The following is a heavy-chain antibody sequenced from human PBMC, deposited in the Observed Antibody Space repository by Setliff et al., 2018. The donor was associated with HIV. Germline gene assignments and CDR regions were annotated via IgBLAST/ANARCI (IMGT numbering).Heavy chain of an antibody. D-gene: IGHD3-22*01. V-gene: IGHV4-4*02. CDR2: IYYTGNT. CDR3: ARRGDSSGYYDAFDV. CDR1: GGSISSSNW. Sequence: SETLSLTCAVSGGSISSSNWWSWARQPPGKGLEWIGEIYYTGNTNYNPSLKSRVSISVDKSKNQFSLKLNSVTAADTAMYYCARRGDSSGYYDAFDVWGQGTKVTVSS. J-gene: IGHJ3*01.